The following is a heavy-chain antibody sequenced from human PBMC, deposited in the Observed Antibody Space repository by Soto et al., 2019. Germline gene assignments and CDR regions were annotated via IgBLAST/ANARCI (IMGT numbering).Heavy chain of an antibody. CDR2: IYHSGST. CDR1: GGSISSGGYS. CDR3: ARGLYGDSDAFDI. Sequence: SETLSLTCAVSGGSISSGGYSWSWIRQPPGKGLEWIGYIYHSGSTYYNPSLKSRVTISVDRSKNQFSLKLSSVTAADTAVYYCARGLYGDSDAFDIWGQGTMVTVSS. D-gene: IGHD4-17*01. J-gene: IGHJ3*02. V-gene: IGHV4-30-2*01.